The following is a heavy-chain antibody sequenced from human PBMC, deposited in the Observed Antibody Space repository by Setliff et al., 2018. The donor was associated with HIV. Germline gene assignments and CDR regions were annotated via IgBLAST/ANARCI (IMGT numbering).Heavy chain of an antibody. CDR1: GFTFSTYA. V-gene: IGHV3-49*04. D-gene: IGHD6-19*01. CDR2: IRSKAFGGTI. CDR3: TTAYPARYSSGWGAFDI. Sequence: PGGSLRLSCAASGFTFSTYAMSWVRQAPGKGLEWVGYIRSKAFGGTIEYAASVKGRFTISRDDSKSIAYLQMNSLKTEDTGVYYCTTAYPARYSSGWGAFDIWGQGTMVTVSS. J-gene: IGHJ3*02.